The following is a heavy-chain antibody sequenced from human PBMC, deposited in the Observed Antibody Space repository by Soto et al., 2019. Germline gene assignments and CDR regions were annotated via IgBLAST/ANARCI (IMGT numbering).Heavy chain of an antibody. J-gene: IGHJ6*02. Sequence: SVKVSCKASGGTFSSYAISWVRQAPGQGLEWMGGIIPIFGTANYAQKFQGRVTITADESTSTAYMELSSLRSEDTAVYYCARPGTTGTTSANYYYYGVDVWGQGTTVTVSS. CDR2: IIPIFGTA. CDR1: GGTFSSYA. V-gene: IGHV1-69*13. CDR3: ARPGTTGTTSANYYYYGVDV. D-gene: IGHD1-1*01.